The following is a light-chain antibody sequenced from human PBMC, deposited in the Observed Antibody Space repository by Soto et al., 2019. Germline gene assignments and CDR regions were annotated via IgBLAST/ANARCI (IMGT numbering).Light chain of an antibody. CDR2: DAF. CDR1: RSLDSGQ. Sequence: EIVLTQSPGTLSLSPGESATLSCRASRSLDSGQLAWYQQKVGRAPRLLIHDAFIRATGIPDRFSGSGSGTDFTLTIARLEPEDFAVYYCQQYGGSPSTFGQGTRLEIK. J-gene: IGKJ5*01. CDR3: QQYGGSPST. V-gene: IGKV3-20*01.